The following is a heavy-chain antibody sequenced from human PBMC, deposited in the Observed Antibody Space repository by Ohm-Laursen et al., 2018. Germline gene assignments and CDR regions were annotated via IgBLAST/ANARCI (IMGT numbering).Heavy chain of an antibody. CDR1: GFTFSSYA. Sequence: SLRLSCTASGFTFSSYAMNWVRQAPGKGLEWVSGISGSGSRTYYADSVKGRFTISRDNSKNTVHLQMNSLRAEDTAVYYCAKVYYCSGGSCYSWELTNGFDIWGQGTMVTVS. CDR2: ISGSGSRT. CDR3: AKVYYCSGGSCYSWELTNGFDI. J-gene: IGHJ3*02. D-gene: IGHD2-15*01. V-gene: IGHV3-23*01.